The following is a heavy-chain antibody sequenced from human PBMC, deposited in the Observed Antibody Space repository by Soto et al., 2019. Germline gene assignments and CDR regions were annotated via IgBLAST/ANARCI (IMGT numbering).Heavy chain of an antibody. J-gene: IGHJ5*02. CDR2: IYYSGST. CDR1: GGSISSYY. CDR3: ARWLVGRGNWFDP. D-gene: IGHD6-19*01. Sequence: QVQLQESGPGLVKPSETLSLTCTVSGGSISSYYWSWIRQPPGKGLEWIGYIYYSGSTNYNPSLKSRVTXSXDXPKNQFSLKLSSVTAADTAVYYCARWLVGRGNWFDPWGQGTLVTVSS. V-gene: IGHV4-59*01.